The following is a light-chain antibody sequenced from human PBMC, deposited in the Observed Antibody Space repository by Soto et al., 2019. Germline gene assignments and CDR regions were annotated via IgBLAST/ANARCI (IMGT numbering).Light chain of an antibody. CDR3: QQRSNWPPT. J-gene: IGKJ1*01. Sequence: PGEGATLSGRASQSVSSYLAWYQQKTGQAPRIXIYDESNRATGIPARLSGSGSGTDFTLTISRLEPEDFAVYYCQQRSNWPPTCGQGTKVDIK. CDR2: DES. CDR1: QSVSSY. V-gene: IGKV3-11*01.